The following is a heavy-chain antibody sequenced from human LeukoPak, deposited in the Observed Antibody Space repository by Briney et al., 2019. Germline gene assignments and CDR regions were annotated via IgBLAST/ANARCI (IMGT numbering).Heavy chain of an antibody. V-gene: IGHV1-69*13. CDR3: AGSDRPYYYDSSGNPDY. CDR2: LIPIFGTA. J-gene: IGHJ4*02. Sequence: SVKVSCKASGGTFSSYAISWVRQAPGQGLEWMGGLIPIFGTANYAQKFQGRVTITADESTSTAYMELSSLRSEDTAVYYCAGSDRPYYYDSSGNPDYWGQGTLVTVSS. D-gene: IGHD3-22*01. CDR1: GGTFSSYA.